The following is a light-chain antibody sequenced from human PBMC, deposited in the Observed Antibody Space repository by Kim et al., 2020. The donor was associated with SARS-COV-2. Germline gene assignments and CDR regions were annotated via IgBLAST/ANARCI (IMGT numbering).Light chain of an antibody. V-gene: IGLV4-69*01. CDR3: QTWGTGIVV. J-gene: IGLJ2*01. CDR2: LNSDGSH. Sequence: QLVLTQSPSASAPLGASVKLTCTLSSGHSSYAIAWHQQQPEKGPRYLMKLNSDGSHSKGDGNPDRFSGSSSGAERYLTISSLQSEDEADYYCQTWGTGIVVFGGGTQLTVL. CDR1: SGHSSYA.